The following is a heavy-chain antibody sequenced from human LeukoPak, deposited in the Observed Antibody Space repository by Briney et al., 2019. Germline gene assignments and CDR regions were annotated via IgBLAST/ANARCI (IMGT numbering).Heavy chain of an antibody. CDR2: ISYDGSNK. V-gene: IGHV3-30*18. CDR1: GFTFSSYG. D-gene: IGHD3-10*01. J-gene: IGHJ4*02. CDR3: AKGYYYGSGSYDY. Sequence: GRSLRLSCAASGFTFSSYGMHWVRQAPGKGLEWVAVISYDGSNKYYADSVKGRFTTSRDNSKNTLYLQMNSLRAEDTAVYYCAKGYYYGSGSYDYRGQGTLVTASS.